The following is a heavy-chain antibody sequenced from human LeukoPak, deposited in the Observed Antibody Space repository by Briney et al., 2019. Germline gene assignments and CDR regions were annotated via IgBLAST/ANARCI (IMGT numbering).Heavy chain of an antibody. D-gene: IGHD3-10*01. CDR1: GFTFSSHA. CDR3: AKEMKEVSYGSGSYDY. CDR2: ISGSGGST. Sequence: PGGSLRLSCAASGFTFSSHAMGWVRQAPGKGLEWVSAISGSGGSTHYADSVKGRFTISRDNSKNTLYLQMNSLRAEDTAVYYCAKEMKEVSYGSGSYDYWGQGTLVTVSS. V-gene: IGHV3-23*01. J-gene: IGHJ4*02.